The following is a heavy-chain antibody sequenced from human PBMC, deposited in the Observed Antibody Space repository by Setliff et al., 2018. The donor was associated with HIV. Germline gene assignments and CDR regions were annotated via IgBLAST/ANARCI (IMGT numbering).Heavy chain of an antibody. Sequence: PGGSLRLSCATSGFTFSDFYMSWIRQAPGKGLECFSYTSSGGITSYYADSVKGRFTVSRDNAKNSLYLQMSSLRAEDTAVYFCARFSGGSRRGFDPWGQGTLVTVS. V-gene: IGHV3-11*04. CDR2: TSSGGITS. D-gene: IGHD2-15*01. CDR3: ARFSGGSRRGFDP. J-gene: IGHJ5*02. CDR1: GFTFSDFY.